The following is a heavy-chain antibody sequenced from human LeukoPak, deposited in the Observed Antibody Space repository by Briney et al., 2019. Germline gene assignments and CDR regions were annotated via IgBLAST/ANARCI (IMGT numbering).Heavy chain of an antibody. J-gene: IGHJ4*02. CDR1: GAAIRGFY. CDR2: ISNTGTT. D-gene: IGHD5-24*01. Sequence: SDTLSLTCTVSGAAIRGFYWSWFRQPPGKGLDWIGHISNTGTTTYNPSLKSRVTISEYMSENQFSLSLSSVTAADTAVYYCAVQRGRWLQLDYWGQGTLVTVSS. CDR3: AVQRGRWLQLDY. V-gene: IGHV4-59*07.